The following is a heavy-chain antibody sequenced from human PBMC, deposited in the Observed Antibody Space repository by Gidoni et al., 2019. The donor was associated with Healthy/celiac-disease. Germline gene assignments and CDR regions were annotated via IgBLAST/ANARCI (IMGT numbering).Heavy chain of an antibody. CDR3: AKGRKYYYDSSGYFDY. CDR1: GFTFDDYA. V-gene: IGHV3-43*02. J-gene: IGHJ4*02. CDR2: ISGDGGST. Sequence: EVQLVESGGGVVQPGGSLRLSCAASGFTFDDYAMHWVRQAPGKGLEWVSLISGDGGSTYYADSVKGRFTISRDNSKNSLYLQMNSLRTEDTALYYCAKGRKYYYDSSGYFDYWGQGTLVTVSS. D-gene: IGHD3-22*01.